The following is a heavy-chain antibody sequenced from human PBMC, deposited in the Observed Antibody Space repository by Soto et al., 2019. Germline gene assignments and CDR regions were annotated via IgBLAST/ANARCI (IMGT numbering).Heavy chain of an antibody. D-gene: IGHD2-15*01. CDR3: ARLTTSSCWSLFDP. Sequence: KPSETLSLTCTVSGGSVSSSFFYWSWVRQPPGQRLEWIGYIYYTGTTNYNPSLASRVAKTEHTTKQQFTLNLRSLTAADTARYYCARLTTSSCWSLFDPLGQGMLVPVLL. J-gene: IGHJ5*02. CDR1: GGSVSSSFFY. CDR2: IYYTGTT. V-gene: IGHV4-61*01.